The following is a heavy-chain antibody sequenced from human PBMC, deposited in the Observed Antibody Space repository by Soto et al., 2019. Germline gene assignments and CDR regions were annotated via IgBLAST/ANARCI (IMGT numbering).Heavy chain of an antibody. CDR1: GFTFSDNY. J-gene: IGHJ4*02. V-gene: IGHV3-11*05. CDR3: ARDPRGPDGDFAAFDY. CDR2: ISSSGPYT. Sequence: QVQLVESGGGLVKPGGSLRLSCAASGFTFSDNYMNWIRQAPGKGLEWISEISSSGPYTDYADSVKGRFTISRDNAKNSLFLQMNSLSAEDTAVYYCARDPRGPDGDFAAFDYWGQGTRVTVSS. D-gene: IGHD4-17*01.